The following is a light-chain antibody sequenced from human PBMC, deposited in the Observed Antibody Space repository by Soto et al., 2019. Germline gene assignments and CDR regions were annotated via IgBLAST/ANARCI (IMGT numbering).Light chain of an antibody. CDR3: QQSYSTLWT. CDR1: QSISSS. J-gene: IGKJ1*01. V-gene: IGKV1-39*01. Sequence: DIQMTQSPSSLSASVGDRLTITCRASQSISSSLNWYQHKPGKVPKVLIYAASTLQSGVPSRFTGSGAGTDFTLTISSLQPEDFATYYCQQSYSTLWTFGQGTKVDIK. CDR2: AAS.